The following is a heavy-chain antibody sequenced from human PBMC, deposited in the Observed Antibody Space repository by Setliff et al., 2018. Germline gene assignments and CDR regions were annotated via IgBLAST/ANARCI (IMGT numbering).Heavy chain of an antibody. CDR3: ARLGSSSWYNDVFDF. D-gene: IGHD6-13*01. Sequence: PGESLKISCKASGYTFTNYWIGWVRQMPGKGLEWMGIIYPRDSDTRYTPSFQGQVTISADKSISTAYLQWSTLKASDTAMYYCARLGSSSWYNDVFDFWGPGTMVTVSS. CDR2: IYPRDSDT. V-gene: IGHV5-51*01. CDR1: GYTFTNYW. J-gene: IGHJ3*01.